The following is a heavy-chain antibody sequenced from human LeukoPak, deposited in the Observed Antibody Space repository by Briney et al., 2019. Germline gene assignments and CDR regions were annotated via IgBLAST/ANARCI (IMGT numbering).Heavy chain of an antibody. CDR2: FSYGENT. CDR1: GGSISSSNYY. V-gene: IGHV4-39*07. J-gene: IGHJ4*02. Sequence: SETLSLTCTVSGGSISSSNYYWGWIRQPPGKGLEWIGSFSYGENTYYNPSLKSRVTISVDTSKNQFSLNLSSVTAADTAVYYCAQKRWDIDYWGQGTLVTVSS. CDR3: AQKRWDIDY. D-gene: IGHD5-24*01.